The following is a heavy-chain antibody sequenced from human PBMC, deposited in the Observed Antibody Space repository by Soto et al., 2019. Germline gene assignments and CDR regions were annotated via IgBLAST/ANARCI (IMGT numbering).Heavy chain of an antibody. Sequence: QVQLVQSGAEVKKPGSSVKVSCKASGGTFSSYAISWVRQAPGQGLEWMGGIIPIFGTANYAQKFQGRVTITADESTSTAYMELSSLRSEDTAVYYCASASGYSSSLYGGNAFAIWGQGTMVTVSS. V-gene: IGHV1-69*01. CDR1: GGTFSSYA. CDR3: ASASGYSSSLYGGNAFAI. CDR2: IIPIFGTA. J-gene: IGHJ3*02. D-gene: IGHD6-13*01.